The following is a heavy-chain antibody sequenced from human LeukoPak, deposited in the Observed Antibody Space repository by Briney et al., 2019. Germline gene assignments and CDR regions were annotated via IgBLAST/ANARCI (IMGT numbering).Heavy chain of an antibody. CDR2: ISYDGSNK. J-gene: IGHJ4*02. CDR1: GFTFSSYA. V-gene: IGHV3-30-3*01. Sequence: PGGSLRLSCAASGFTFSSYAMHWVRQAPGKGLEWVAVISYDGSNKYYADSVKGRFTISRDNSKNTLYLQMNSLRAEDTAVYYCARDLYSSPCFDYWGQGTLVTVSS. D-gene: IGHD6-6*01. CDR3: ARDLYSSPCFDY.